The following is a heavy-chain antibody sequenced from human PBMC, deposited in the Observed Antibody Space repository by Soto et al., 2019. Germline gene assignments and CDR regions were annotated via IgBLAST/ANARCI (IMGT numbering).Heavy chain of an antibody. CDR3: AIYPVVDNAMVSFDY. D-gene: IGHD5-18*01. CDR2: INHSGST. CDR1: GGSFSGYY. V-gene: IGHV4-34*01. Sequence: ETLSLTCAVYGGSFSGYYWSWIRQPPGKGLEWIGEINHSGSTNYNPSLKSRVTISVDTSKNQFSLKLSSVTAADTAVYYCAIYPVVDNAMVSFDYWGQGTLVTVSS. J-gene: IGHJ4*02.